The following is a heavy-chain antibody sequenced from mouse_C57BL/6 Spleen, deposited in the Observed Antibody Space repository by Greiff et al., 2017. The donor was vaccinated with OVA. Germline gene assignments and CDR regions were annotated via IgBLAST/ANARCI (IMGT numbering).Heavy chain of an antibody. V-gene: IGHV1-82*01. CDR3: ARSVYYGSSYVDY. CDR2: IYPGDGDT. Sequence: QVQLQQSGPELVKPGASVKISCKASGYAFSSSWMNWVKQRPGKGLEWIGRIYPGDGDTNYNGKFKGKATLTADKSSSTAYMQLSSLTSEDSAVYFCARSVYYGSSYVDYWGQGTTLSVSS. J-gene: IGHJ2*01. D-gene: IGHD1-1*01. CDR1: GYAFSSSW.